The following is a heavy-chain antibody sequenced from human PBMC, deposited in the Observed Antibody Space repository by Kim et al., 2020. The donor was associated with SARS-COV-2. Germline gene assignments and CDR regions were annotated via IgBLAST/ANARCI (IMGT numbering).Heavy chain of an antibody. CDR2: ISYDGSNK. CDR3: AKDLRSPVPYYYGMDV. Sequence: GGSLRLSCAASGFTFSSYGMHWVRQAPGKGLEWVAVISYDGSNKYYADSVKGRFTISRDNSKNTLYLQMNSLRAEDTAVYYCAKDLRSPVPYYYGMDVWG. V-gene: IGHV3-30*18. D-gene: IGHD6-13*01. J-gene: IGHJ6*01. CDR1: GFTFSSYG.